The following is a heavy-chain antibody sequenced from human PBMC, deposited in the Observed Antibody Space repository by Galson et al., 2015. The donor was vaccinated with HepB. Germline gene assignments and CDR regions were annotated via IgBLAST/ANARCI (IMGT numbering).Heavy chain of an antibody. D-gene: IGHD2-2*01. CDR1: GFTFSSYS. CDR2: ISSSSSYI. CDR3: ARDIVVVPAAIEVSGMDV. V-gene: IGHV3-21*01. J-gene: IGHJ6*03. Sequence: SLRLSCAASGFTFSSYSMNWVRQAPGKGLEWVSSISSSSSYIYYADSVKGRFTISRDNAKNSLYLQMNSLRAEDTAVYYCARDIVVVPAAIEVSGMDVWGKGTTVTVSS.